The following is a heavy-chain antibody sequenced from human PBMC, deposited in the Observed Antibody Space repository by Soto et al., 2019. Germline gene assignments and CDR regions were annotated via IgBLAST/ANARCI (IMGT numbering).Heavy chain of an antibody. CDR2: IWYDGSNK. D-gene: IGHD2-8*01. CDR3: ARDGVNGHGMDV. Sequence: QVQLVESGGGEVQPGRSLRLSCAASGFSFSSYGMHWVRQTPGKGLEWVAVIWYDGSNKYYADSVKGRFTTSRDNSKNTLYLQMNSLRVEDTAVYYFARDGVNGHGMDVWGQGTTVTVSS. J-gene: IGHJ6*02. CDR1: GFSFSSYG. V-gene: IGHV3-33*01.